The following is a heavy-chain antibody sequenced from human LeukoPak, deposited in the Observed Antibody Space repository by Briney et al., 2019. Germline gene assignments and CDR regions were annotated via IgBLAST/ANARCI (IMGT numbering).Heavy chain of an antibody. CDR2: INPSGGST. CDR1: GYTFTSYY. CDR3: ARDKCTNGVCYTWDY. V-gene: IGHV1-46*01. J-gene: IGHJ4*02. Sequence: ASVKVSCKASGYTFTSYYMHWVRQAPGQGLEWMGIINPSGGSTSYAQKFQGRVTMTRDTSTSTVYMELSSLRSEDTAVYYCARDKCTNGVCYTWDYWGRGTLVTVSS. D-gene: IGHD2-8*01.